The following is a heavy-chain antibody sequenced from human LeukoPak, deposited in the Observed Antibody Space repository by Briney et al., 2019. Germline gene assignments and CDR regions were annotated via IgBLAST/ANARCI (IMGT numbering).Heavy chain of an antibody. J-gene: IGHJ5*01. CDR3: ARSGSSGWYECDS. D-gene: IGHD6-19*01. CDR2: IKQDGSEK. V-gene: IGHV3-7*01. Sequence: PGGSLRLSCAASGFSFSNYWMTWVRQAPGKGLEWVATIKQDGSEKYYVDSVKGRFTMSRDNAKNSLYLQMNSLRAEDTAVYYCARSGSSGWYECDSWGQGTLVTVSS. CDR1: GFSFSNYW.